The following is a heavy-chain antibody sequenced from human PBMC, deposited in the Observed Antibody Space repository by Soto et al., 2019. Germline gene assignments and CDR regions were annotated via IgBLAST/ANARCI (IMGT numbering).Heavy chain of an antibody. D-gene: IGHD3-3*01. CDR3: ARGGGVGVAGSAAFDM. CDR2: INPATGAA. V-gene: IGHV1-2*02. J-gene: IGHJ3*02. CDR1: GYPVTAYY. Sequence: QLHLVQSGAVVKKPGASVTVSCSASGYPVTAYYMHWVRQAPGRGLEWMGGINPATGAAKYTQTSRGRVTRARDTSTSTGFMELSGLTSEDPAVFYCARGGGVGVAGSAAFDMWGQGTLVTVSS.